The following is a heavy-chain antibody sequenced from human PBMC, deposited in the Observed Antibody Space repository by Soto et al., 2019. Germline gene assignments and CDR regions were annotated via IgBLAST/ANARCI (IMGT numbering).Heavy chain of an antibody. V-gene: IGHV1-69*01. J-gene: IGHJ4*01. CDR1: GGSLSINA. Sequence: QVQLVQSGAEVKKPGSSVKVSCKTSGGSLSINAISWVRQARGQGFEWMGGISPIFGATKYIDKFQGRLTTTAYESTSTIYMELGSLTSEDTAVYFCTRDHSNYYVLTVWGQGTQVTVSS. CDR2: ISPIFGAT. D-gene: IGHD3-9*01. CDR3: TRDHSNYYVLTV.